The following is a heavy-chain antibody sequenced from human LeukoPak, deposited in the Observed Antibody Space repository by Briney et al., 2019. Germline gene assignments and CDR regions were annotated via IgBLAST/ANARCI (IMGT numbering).Heavy chain of an antibody. D-gene: IGHD5-24*01. J-gene: IGHJ4*02. Sequence: GGSLRLSCGVSGFTFTSYGMSWVHQAPGKGLEWISGISGSGGNTYYADSVKGRFTISRDNSKNTLYLQMNSLRAEDTAVYYCAKDPERWLQLRLGFSDWGQGTLVTVSS. CDR3: AKDPERWLQLRLGFSD. V-gene: IGHV3-23*01. CDR1: GFTFTSYG. CDR2: ISGSGGNT.